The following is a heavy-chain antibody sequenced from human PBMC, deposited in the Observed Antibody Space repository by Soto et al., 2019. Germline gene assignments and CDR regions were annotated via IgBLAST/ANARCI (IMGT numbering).Heavy chain of an antibody. CDR2: ISSRSDI. J-gene: IGHJ6*02. V-gene: IGHV3-21*01. D-gene: IGHD2-8*01. CDR3: AREYAAWPLAYGLDV. CDR1: GFTFSIYS. Sequence: GGSLRLSCVGSGFTFSIYSINWVRQAPGKGLEWVSSISSRSDIYYADSVKGRFTIPRDNAKNSVSLQRNSLRAEDTAVYYCAREYAAWPLAYGLDVWGQGTTVTVSS.